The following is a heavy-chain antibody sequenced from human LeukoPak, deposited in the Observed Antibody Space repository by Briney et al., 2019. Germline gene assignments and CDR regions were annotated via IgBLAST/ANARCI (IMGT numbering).Heavy chain of an antibody. CDR1: GFTFSSYG. CDR3: ARETTVTTSLDY. V-gene: IGHV3-33*01. D-gene: IGHD4-17*01. CDR2: IWYDGSNK. Sequence: GGSLRLPCAASGFTFSSYGMHWVRQAPGKGLEWVAVIWYDGSNKYYADSVKGRFTISRDNSKNTLYLQMSSLRAEDTAVYYCARETTVTTSLDYWGQGTLVTVSS. J-gene: IGHJ4*02.